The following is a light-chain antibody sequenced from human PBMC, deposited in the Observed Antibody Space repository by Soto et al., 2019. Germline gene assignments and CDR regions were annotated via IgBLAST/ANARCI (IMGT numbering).Light chain of an antibody. CDR3: YSSCTVSTFV. CDR1: SSDIGGYNF. V-gene: IGLV2-14*01. Sequence: QSVLTQPGSVSGSPGQSVTIACTGTSSDIGGYNFVSWYQQHPGKAPKLLIYDVGNRPSGVSNRFSGSKSGNTASLTISGLQAADDAHYYYYSSCTVSTFVFGTGTKLTVL. CDR2: DVG. J-gene: IGLJ1*01.